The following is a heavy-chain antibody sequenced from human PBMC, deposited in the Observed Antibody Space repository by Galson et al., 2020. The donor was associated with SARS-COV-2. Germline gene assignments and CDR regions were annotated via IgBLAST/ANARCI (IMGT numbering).Heavy chain of an antibody. CDR3: ARSPIYLGGNNWFDP. V-gene: IGHV4-39*07. CDR2: IYYSGST. Sequence: SETLSLTCTVSGGSISSSSYYWGWIRQPPGKGLEWLGSIYYSGSTYYNPSLKSRVTISVDTSKNQFSLKLSSVTAADTAVYYCARSPIYLGGNNWFDPWGQGTLVTVSS. J-gene: IGHJ5*02. CDR1: GGSISSSSYY. D-gene: IGHD2-21*01.